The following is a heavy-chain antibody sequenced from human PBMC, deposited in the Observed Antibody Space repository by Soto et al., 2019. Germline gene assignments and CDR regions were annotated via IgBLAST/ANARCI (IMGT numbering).Heavy chain of an antibody. V-gene: IGHV4-30-4*01. CDR1: GDSLSSNNNY. D-gene: IGHD5-18*01. CDR3: ARGRGYSYGLDP. CDR2: ISYSGTT. Sequence: PSETLSLTCTVSGDSLSSNNNYWSWIRQPPGEGLEWIGFISYSGTTSYSPSLKSRVAISLDTSKNQFSLSLSSVTAADTAVYYCARGRGYSYGLDPWGQGTLVTVS. J-gene: IGHJ5*02.